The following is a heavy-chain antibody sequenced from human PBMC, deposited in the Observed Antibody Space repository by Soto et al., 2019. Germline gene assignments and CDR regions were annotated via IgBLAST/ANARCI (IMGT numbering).Heavy chain of an antibody. CDR3: ARVIAAAGTRHFDY. V-gene: IGHV4-59*01. CDR1: GGSISSYY. CDR2: IYYSGST. Sequence: QVQLQESGPGLVKPSETLCLTCTVSGGSISSYYWSWIRQPPGKGLEWIGYIYYSGSTNYNPSLKSRVTISVDTSKNQFSLKLSSVTAADTAVYYCARVIAAAGTRHFDYWGQGTLVTVSS. J-gene: IGHJ4*02. D-gene: IGHD6-13*01.